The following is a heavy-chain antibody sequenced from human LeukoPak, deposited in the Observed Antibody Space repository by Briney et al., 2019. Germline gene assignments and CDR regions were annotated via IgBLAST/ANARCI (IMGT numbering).Heavy chain of an antibody. CDR3: ATSWRGFDY. V-gene: IGHV3-23*01. J-gene: IGHJ4*02. CDR1: GFTFSTYV. CDR2: ISASGGST. D-gene: IGHD3-10*01. Sequence: GGSLRLSCAASGFTFSTYVMSWVRQAPGKGLEWVSAISASGGSTYYADSVKGRFTIPRDNSKNTLYLQMNSLRAEDTAVYYCATSWRGFDYWGQGTLVTVSS.